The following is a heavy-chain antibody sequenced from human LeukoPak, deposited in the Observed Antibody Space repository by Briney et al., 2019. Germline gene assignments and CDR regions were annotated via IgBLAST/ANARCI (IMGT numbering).Heavy chain of an antibody. J-gene: IGHJ6*02. CDR2: INRDGSER. V-gene: IGHV3-7*03. Sequence: GGSLRLSCAASGFTCSNYWKTWVRQAPGKGLEWVANINRDGSERYYVDSVKGRFTISRDDAKSSLYLQMNSLRAEDTAVYYCARRNAMDVWGQGTTVIVFS. CDR1: GFTCSNYW. CDR3: ARRNAMDV.